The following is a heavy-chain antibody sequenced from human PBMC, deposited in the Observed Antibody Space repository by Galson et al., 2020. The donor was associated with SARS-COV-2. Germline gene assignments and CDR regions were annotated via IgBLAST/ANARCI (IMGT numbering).Heavy chain of an antibody. J-gene: IGHJ4*02. V-gene: IGHV3-74*01. CDR3: ARVGTRSGWKYYFDY. Sequence: TGGSLRLSCAASGFTFSSSWMHWVRQPPGKGLVWVSRINSDGSSTSYADSVKGRFTISRDNAKNTLYLQMNSLRAEDTAVYYCARVGTRSGWKYYFDYWGQGTLVTVSS. CDR1: GFTFSSSW. CDR2: INSDGSST. D-gene: IGHD6-19*01.